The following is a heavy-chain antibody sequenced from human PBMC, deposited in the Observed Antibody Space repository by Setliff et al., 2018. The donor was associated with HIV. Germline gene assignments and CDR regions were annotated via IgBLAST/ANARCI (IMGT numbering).Heavy chain of an antibody. CDR1: GGTFSNYA. J-gene: IGHJ2*01. Sequence: SVKVSCKASGGTFSNYAISWVRQAPGQGLEWMGGIIPIFGSTKYAQKFQGSVTITADESTSTADMELSSLRSEDTAVYYCARDDHYYDSGSYYSDWYFDLWGRGTLVTVSS. CDR3: ARDDHYYDSGSYYSDWYFDL. CDR2: IIPIFGST. V-gene: IGHV1-69*13. D-gene: IGHD3-10*01.